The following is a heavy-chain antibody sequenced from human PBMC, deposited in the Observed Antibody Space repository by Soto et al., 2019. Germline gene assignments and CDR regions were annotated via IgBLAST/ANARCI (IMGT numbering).Heavy chain of an antibody. V-gene: IGHV3-30*18. CDR2: ISNDGSNK. D-gene: IGHD7-27*01. CDR1: GFTFSNYG. Sequence: QLVESGGGLVQPGGSLRLSCTASGFTFSNYGMHWVRQAPGKGLEWVAIISNDGSNKHYRDSVKGRFTLSRDNSKNTLYLQMNSLRPEDTAVYYCAKPGAATSGDWGYFDYWGQGTLVTVSS. J-gene: IGHJ4*02. CDR3: AKPGAATSGDWGYFDY.